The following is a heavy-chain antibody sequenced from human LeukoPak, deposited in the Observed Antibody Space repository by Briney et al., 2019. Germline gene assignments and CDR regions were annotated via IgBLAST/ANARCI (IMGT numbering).Heavy chain of an antibody. D-gene: IGHD2-2*01. CDR3: ARVLPSRCTSCQRFDP. CDR2: ISAYNGNT. Sequence: GASVKVSCKASGYTFTSYGISWVRQAPGQGLEWMGWISAYNGNTNYAQKLQGRVTMTTDTSTSTAYMELRSLRSDDTAVYYCARVLPSRCTSCQRFDPWGQGTLVTVSS. V-gene: IGHV1-18*01. J-gene: IGHJ5*02. CDR1: GYTFTSYG.